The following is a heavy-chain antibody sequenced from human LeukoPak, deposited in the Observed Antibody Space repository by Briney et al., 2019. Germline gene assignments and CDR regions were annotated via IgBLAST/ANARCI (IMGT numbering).Heavy chain of an antibody. V-gene: IGHV1-2*02. CDR2: INPNSGGT. CDR1: GYTFTGYY. D-gene: IGHD6-13*01. J-gene: IGHJ6*03. Sequence: GASVKVSCKAPGYTFTGYYMHWVRQAPGQGLEWMGWINPNSGGTNYAQKFQGRVTMTRDTSISTAYMELSRLRSDDTAVYYCARGIAAAGTWYLGWDYYYHYMDVWGKGTTVTISS. CDR3: ARGIAAAGTWYLGWDYYYHYMDV.